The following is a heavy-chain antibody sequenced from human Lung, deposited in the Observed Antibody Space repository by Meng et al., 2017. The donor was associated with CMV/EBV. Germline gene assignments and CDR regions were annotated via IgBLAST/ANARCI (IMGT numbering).Heavy chain of an antibody. CDR2: IYYSGST. CDR3: ARPARTSYDFWSGSPPPAFAI. Sequence: SETLSLTCTVSGGSISSSSYYWGWIRQPPGKGLEWIGSIYYSGSTYYNPSLKSRVTISVDTSKNQFSLKLSSVTAADTAVYYCARPARTSYDFWSGSPPPAFAIWXQGPXVTVSS. D-gene: IGHD3-3*01. V-gene: IGHV4-39*01. J-gene: IGHJ3*02. CDR1: GGSISSSSYY.